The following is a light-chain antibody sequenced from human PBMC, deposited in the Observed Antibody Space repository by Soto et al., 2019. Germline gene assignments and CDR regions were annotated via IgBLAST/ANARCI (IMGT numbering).Light chain of an antibody. CDR3: QQRSNWPPT. CDR2: DAS. Sequence: EIVMTQSPSIVSASPGERATLSCRPSQSVSSKLAWYRQTPGQAPRLLIYDASNRATGIPDRFSGGGSGTDFTLTISSLEPEDFAVYYCQQRSNWPPTFGQGTRLEIK. CDR1: QSVSSK. V-gene: IGKV3-11*01. J-gene: IGKJ5*01.